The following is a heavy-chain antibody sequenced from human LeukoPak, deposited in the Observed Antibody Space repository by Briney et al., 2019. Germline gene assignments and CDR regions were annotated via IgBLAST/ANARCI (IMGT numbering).Heavy chain of an antibody. Sequence: GGSLRLACAASGVTLSPYGMHWVRQAPGKGLEWVAVISYEGGTQHYADSVKGRFIISRDNPRNTLYLQMNILRTEDTAVYYCAKEGTPQVSTWYDLWGQGTQVIVSS. CDR3: AKEGTPQVSTWYDL. CDR1: GVTLSPYG. CDR2: ISYEGGTQ. D-gene: IGHD3-10*01. V-gene: IGHV3-30*18. J-gene: IGHJ5*02.